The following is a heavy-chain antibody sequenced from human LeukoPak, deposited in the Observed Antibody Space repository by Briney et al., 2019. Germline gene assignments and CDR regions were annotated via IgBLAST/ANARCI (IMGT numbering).Heavy chain of an antibody. D-gene: IGHD3-10*01. CDR2: ISSSSSYI. Sequence: PGGSLRLSCAASGFTFSNAWMSWVRQAPGKGLEWVSSISSSSSYIYYADSVKGRFTISRDNSKNMLYLQMNSLRAEDTAVYYCAKPYYYGSRSYMDYWGQGTLVTVSS. V-gene: IGHV3-21*01. J-gene: IGHJ4*02. CDR3: AKPYYYGSRSYMDY. CDR1: GFTFSNAW.